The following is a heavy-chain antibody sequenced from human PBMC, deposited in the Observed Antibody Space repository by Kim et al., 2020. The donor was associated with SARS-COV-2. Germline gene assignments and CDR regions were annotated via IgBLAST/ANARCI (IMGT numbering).Heavy chain of an antibody. Sequence: ADAVRSRLTISRDKAKNSLYRQMNSLRDEDTAVYYCASSIHSSYVLYGMDVWGQGTTVTVSS. CDR3: ASSIHSSYVLYGMDV. D-gene: IGHD5-18*01. J-gene: IGHJ6*02. V-gene: IGHV3-48*02.